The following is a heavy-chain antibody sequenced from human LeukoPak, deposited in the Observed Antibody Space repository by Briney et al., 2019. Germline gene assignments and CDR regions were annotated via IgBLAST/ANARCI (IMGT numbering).Heavy chain of an antibody. D-gene: IGHD1-1*01. Sequence: ASVKVSCKASGDIFRRYGVTWARQAPGQGPEWMGWVRPYNGDPEYAQKFQGRVTMSTDTSTDTSYMELRNLGSDDTAVYYCARPYSANWHPHPYRMDVWGQGTTVIVSS. CDR2: VRPYNGDP. CDR1: GDIFRRYG. CDR3: ARPYSANWHPHPYRMDV. V-gene: IGHV1-18*04. J-gene: IGHJ6*02.